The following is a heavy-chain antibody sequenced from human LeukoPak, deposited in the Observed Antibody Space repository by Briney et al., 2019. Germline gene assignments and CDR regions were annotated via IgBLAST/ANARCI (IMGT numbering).Heavy chain of an antibody. J-gene: IGHJ4*02. CDR1: GGTFSSYA. Sequence: ASVKVPCKASGGTFSSYAISWVRQAPGQGLEWMGGIIPIFGTANYAQKFQGRVTITADKSTSTAYMELSSLRSEDTAVYYCARTIYTSNYDILTGYHDYWGQGTLVTVSS. V-gene: IGHV1-69*06. CDR2: IIPIFGTA. CDR3: ARTIYTSNYDILTGYHDY. D-gene: IGHD3-9*01.